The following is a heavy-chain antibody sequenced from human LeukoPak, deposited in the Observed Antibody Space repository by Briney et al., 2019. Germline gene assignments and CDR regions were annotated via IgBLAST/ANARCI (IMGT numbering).Heavy chain of an antibody. J-gene: IGHJ4*02. CDR1: GYTLTELS. CDR2: FDPEDGET. Sequence: GASVKVSCKVSGYTLTELSMHWVRQAPGKGLEWMGGFDPEDGETIYAQKFQGRVTITRDTSANTAYMELSSLRSEDMAVYYCARAVKYRSGPLTDLLPYYFDYWGQGTLVTVSS. CDR3: ARAVKYRSGPLTDLLPYYFDY. D-gene: IGHD6-19*01. V-gene: IGHV1-24*01.